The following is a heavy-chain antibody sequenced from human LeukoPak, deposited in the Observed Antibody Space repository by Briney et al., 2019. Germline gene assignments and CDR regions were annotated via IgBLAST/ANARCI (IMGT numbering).Heavy chain of an antibody. V-gene: IGHV2-5*02. CDR3: AHTGYSSSSIPFDI. CDR2: IYWDDDK. Sequence: SGPTLVKPTQTLTLTCTFSGFSPSTRGVGVGWIRQPPGKALEWLSLIYWDDDKRYSPSLKSRRTITKDNCKYQVVLTMTNMDPVDTATYYCAHTGYSSSSIPFDIWGQGTMVTVPS. J-gene: IGHJ3*02. D-gene: IGHD6-6*01. CDR1: GFSPSTRGVG.